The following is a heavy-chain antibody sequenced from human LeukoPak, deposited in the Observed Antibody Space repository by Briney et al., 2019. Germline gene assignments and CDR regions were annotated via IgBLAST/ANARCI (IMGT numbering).Heavy chain of an antibody. Sequence: GGSLRLSCAASGFTFSSYGMRWVRQAPGKGLEWVAFMRYDGSSRHYADSVKGRFTISRDNSKNTMYLQMNSLRAEDTAVYYCAKGVKVPLLRYFSYYMDVWGKGTTVTISS. CDR1: GFTFSSYG. J-gene: IGHJ6*03. V-gene: IGHV3-30*02. CDR2: MRYDGSSR. CDR3: AKGVKVPLLRYFSYYMDV. D-gene: IGHD3-9*01.